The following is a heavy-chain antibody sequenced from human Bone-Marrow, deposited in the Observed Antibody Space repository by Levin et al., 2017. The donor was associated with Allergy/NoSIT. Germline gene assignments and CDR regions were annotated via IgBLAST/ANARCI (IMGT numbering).Heavy chain of an antibody. J-gene: IGHJ5*02. CDR3: ALVVPAAAARFDP. Sequence: SETLSLTCAVSGGSISSSNWWSWVRQPPGKGLEWIGEIYHSGSTNYNPSLKSRVTISVDKSKNQFSLKLSSVTAADTAVYYCALVVPAAAARFDPWGQGTLVTVSS. CDR2: IYHSGST. CDR1: GGSISSSNW. D-gene: IGHD2-2*01. V-gene: IGHV4-4*02.